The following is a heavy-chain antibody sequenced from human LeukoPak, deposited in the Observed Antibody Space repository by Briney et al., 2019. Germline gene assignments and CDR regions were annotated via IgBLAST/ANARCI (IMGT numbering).Heavy chain of an antibody. CDR1: GFTFGDYA. CDR2: ISDSGGST. Sequence: GGSLRLSCTASGFTFGDYAMSWVRQAPGKGLEYVSAISDSGGSTYYADSVKGRFTISRDNSKNTLYLQMNSLRAEDTAVYYCATHMERSAFDIWGQGTMVTVSS. V-gene: IGHV3-64*04. CDR3: ATHMERSAFDI. J-gene: IGHJ3*02. D-gene: IGHD1-1*01.